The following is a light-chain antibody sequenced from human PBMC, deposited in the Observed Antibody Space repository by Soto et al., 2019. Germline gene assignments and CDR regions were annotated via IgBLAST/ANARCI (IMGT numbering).Light chain of an antibody. CDR2: GAS. CDR3: QQYNNWPFT. V-gene: IGKV3-15*01. CDR1: QSVSSN. J-gene: IGKJ2*01. Sequence: EIVMTQSPATLSVSPGERATLSCRASQSVSSNLAWYQQKPGQAPRLLIYGASTRATGIPARFSSSGSGTEFTLTISSLQSEDFAIYYCQQYNNWPFTFGQGTKLEIK.